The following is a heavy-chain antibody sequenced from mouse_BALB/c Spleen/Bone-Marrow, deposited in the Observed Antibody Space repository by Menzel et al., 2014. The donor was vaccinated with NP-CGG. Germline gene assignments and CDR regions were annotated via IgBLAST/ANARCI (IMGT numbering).Heavy chain of an antibody. Sequence: QVQLKESGPSLVQPSQSLSITCTVSGFSLTSYGVHWVRQSPGKGLEWLGVIWRGGSTDYNAAFMSRLSITKDNSKSQVFFKMNSLQADDTAMCYCAKRGRYGWFGYWGQGTTVTVSS. V-gene: IGHV2-5-1*01. CDR1: GFSLTSYG. CDR2: IWRGGST. CDR3: AKRGRYGWFGY. D-gene: IGHD2-14*01. J-gene: IGHJ2*01.